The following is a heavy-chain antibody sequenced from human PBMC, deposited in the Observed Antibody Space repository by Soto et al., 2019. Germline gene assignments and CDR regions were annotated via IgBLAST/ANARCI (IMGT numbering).Heavy chain of an antibody. CDR2: VSHDGRNT. CDR3: AKGGRQWLVTSGFNY. D-gene: IGHD6-19*01. Sequence: VQLVESGGGVVQPGRSLRLSCAASGFTFSDYAMHWVRQAPGKGLEWVAVVSHDGRNTHYADSVKGRFTISRDSSKNRVSREMTRLRAEDTAVNYCAKGGRQWLVTSGFNYWGQGARVTVPS. CDR1: GFTFSDYA. V-gene: IGHV3-30*18. J-gene: IGHJ4*02.